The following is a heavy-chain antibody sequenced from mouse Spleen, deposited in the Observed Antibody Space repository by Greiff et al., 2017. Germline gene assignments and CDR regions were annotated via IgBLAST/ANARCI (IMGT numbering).Heavy chain of an antibody. V-gene: IGHV5-9*04. Sequence: EVQLVESGGGLVKPGGSLKLSCAASGFTFSSYTMSWVRQTPAKRLEWVATISSGGGNTYYPDSVKGRFTISRDNARNTLYLQMSSLRSEDTAMYYCARHHHRYDPYFDYWGQGTTLTVSS. J-gene: IGHJ2*01. D-gene: IGHD2-14*01. CDR1: GFTFSSYT. CDR3: ARHHHRYDPYFDY. CDR2: ISSGGGNT.